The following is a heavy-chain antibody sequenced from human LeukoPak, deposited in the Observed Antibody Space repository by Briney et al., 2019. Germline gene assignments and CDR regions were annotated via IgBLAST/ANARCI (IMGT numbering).Heavy chain of an antibody. D-gene: IGHD6-19*01. Sequence: GGSLRLSCAASGFTFSGFWMYWVRQLPGKGPVWVSRVNHGGTDTVYADSARGRFTISRDNAKNTLYLQMNSLRVEDTAVYYCVAVARNFQFGYWGQGTLVTVSS. V-gene: IGHV3-74*01. CDR1: GFTFSGFW. CDR2: VNHGGTDT. J-gene: IGHJ4*02. CDR3: VAVARNFQFGY.